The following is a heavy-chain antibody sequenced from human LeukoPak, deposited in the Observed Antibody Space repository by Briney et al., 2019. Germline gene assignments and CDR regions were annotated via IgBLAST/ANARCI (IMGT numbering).Heavy chain of an antibody. CDR2: IYTSGST. CDR1: GGSVSSGSYY. V-gene: IGHV4-61*02. CDR3: ARGVSTT. J-gene: IGHJ5*02. D-gene: IGHD3-10*01. Sequence: PSQTLSLTCTASGGSVSSGSYYWSWIRQPAGKGLEWIGRIYTSGSTNYNPSLKSRVTISLDTSKNQFSLNLSSVTAADTAVYYCARGVSTTWGQGTLVTVSS.